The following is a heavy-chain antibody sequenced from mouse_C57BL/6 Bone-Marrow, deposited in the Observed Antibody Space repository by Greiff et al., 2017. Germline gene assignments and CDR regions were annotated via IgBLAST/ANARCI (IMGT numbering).Heavy chain of an antibody. Sequence: VQLKQPGAELVRPGSSVKLSCKASGYTFTSYWMHWVKQRPIQGLEWIGNIDPSDSETHYNQKFKDKATLTVDKSSSTAYMQLSSLTSEDSAVYYCARGDYGSSYWYFDVWGTGTTVTVSS. J-gene: IGHJ1*03. D-gene: IGHD1-1*01. CDR3: ARGDYGSSYWYFDV. CDR2: IDPSDSET. V-gene: IGHV1-52*01. CDR1: GYTFTSYW.